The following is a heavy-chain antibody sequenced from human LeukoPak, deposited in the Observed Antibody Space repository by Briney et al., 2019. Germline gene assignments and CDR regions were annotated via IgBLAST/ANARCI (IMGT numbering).Heavy chain of an antibody. CDR3: ARGPPFDRDAFDI. CDR2: IYDSGST. CDR1: GGSIRSSYYY. Sequence: SETLSLTCTVSGGSIRSSYYYWGWIRQPPGKGLEWIGSIYDSGSTYYNPSLKSRVTISVDTSKNQFSLKLNSVTAADTAVYYCARGPPFDRDAFDIWGQGTMVTVSS. D-gene: IGHD3-9*01. J-gene: IGHJ3*02. V-gene: IGHV4-39*01.